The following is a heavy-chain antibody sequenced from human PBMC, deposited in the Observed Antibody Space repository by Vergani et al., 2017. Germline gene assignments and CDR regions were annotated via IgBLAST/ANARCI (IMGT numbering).Heavy chain of an antibody. J-gene: IGHJ4*02. CDR3: AKEPGYCSGGSCSGY. V-gene: IGHV3-30*02. Sequence: QVQLVESGGGVVQPGGSLRLSCAASGYTFSSYGMHWVRQAPGKGLEWVAFIRYDGSNKYYADSVKGRFTISRDNSKNTLYLQMNSLRAEDTAVYYCAKEPGYCSGGSCSGYWGQGTLVTVSS. CDR2: IRYDGSNK. CDR1: GYTFSSYG. D-gene: IGHD2-15*01.